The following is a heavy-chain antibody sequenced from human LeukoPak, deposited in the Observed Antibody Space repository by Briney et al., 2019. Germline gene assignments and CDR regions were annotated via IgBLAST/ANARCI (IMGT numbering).Heavy chain of an antibody. D-gene: IGHD6-13*01. Sequence: SETLSLTCTVSGGSISSSSYYWGWIRQPPGKGLEWIGSIYYSGSTYYNPSLTSRVTISVDTSKNQFSLKLSSVTAADTAVYYCARDDRQAAAGFYWGQGTLVTVSS. CDR3: ARDDRQAAAGFY. CDR1: GGSISSSSYY. V-gene: IGHV4-39*02. J-gene: IGHJ4*02. CDR2: IYYSGST.